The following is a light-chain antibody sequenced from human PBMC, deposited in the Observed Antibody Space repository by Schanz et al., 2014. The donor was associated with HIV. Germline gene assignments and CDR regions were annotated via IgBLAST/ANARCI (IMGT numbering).Light chain of an antibody. CDR2: EVS. CDR1: SSDVGDYNY. CDR3: ISYAGTNNFWV. J-gene: IGLJ3*02. V-gene: IGLV2-8*01. Sequence: QSALTQPPSASGSPGQSVTLSCTGTSSDVGDYNYVSWYQQHPGKAPKIMVYEVSKRPAGGPDRFSGSKSGNTASLTVSGLQSEDEADYYCISYAGTNNFWVFGGGTKLTVL.